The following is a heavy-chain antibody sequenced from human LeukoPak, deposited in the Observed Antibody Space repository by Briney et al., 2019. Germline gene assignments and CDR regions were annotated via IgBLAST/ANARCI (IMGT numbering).Heavy chain of an antibody. J-gene: IGHJ3*02. CDR1: GFSFSNYV. CDR2: IMPNGETR. Sequence: GGSLRLSCAASGFSFSNYVMHWVRQTPGKGLEYVSAIMPNGETRGYANSMKGRFTISRDNSKNTLYLQMGSLRAEDMAIYYCARDRDGGFAFDIWGQGTLVTVSS. D-gene: IGHD2-15*01. V-gene: IGHV3-64*01. CDR3: ARDRDGGFAFDI.